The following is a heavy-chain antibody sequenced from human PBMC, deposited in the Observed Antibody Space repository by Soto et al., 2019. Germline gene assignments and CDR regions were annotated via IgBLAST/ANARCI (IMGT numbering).Heavy chain of an antibody. Sequence: SETLSLTCTVSGGSISSYYWSWIRQPPGKGLEWIGYIYYSGSTNYNPSLKSRVTISVDTSKNQFSLKLSSVTAADTAVYYCARARRSKRWHEGKYYYGMDVWGQGTTVTVSS. CDR1: GGSISSYY. D-gene: IGHD3-10*01. CDR2: IYYSGST. CDR3: ARARRSKRWHEGKYYYGMDV. J-gene: IGHJ6*02. V-gene: IGHV4-59*01.